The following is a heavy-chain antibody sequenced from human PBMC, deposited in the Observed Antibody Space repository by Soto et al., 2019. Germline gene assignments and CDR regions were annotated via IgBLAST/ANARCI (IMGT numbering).Heavy chain of an antibody. CDR3: ARRGSGSYYDY. Sequence: EVQLLESGGGLVQPGGSLRLSCAASGFTFSSYAMRWVRQAPGKGLELVSAISGSGGSTYYADSVKGRFTISRDNSKNTVYLQMNSLRGEDTAVYYCARRGSGSYYDYWGQGTLVTVSS. D-gene: IGHD1-26*01. J-gene: IGHJ4*02. V-gene: IGHV3-23*01. CDR2: ISGSGGST. CDR1: GFTFSSYA.